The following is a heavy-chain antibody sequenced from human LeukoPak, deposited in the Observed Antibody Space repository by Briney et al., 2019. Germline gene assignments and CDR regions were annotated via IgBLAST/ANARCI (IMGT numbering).Heavy chain of an antibody. J-gene: IGHJ4*02. CDR3: ARERIAVAGTDY. CDR1: GGSFSGYY. D-gene: IGHD6-19*01. Sequence: SETLSLICAVYGGSFSGYYWSWIRQPPGKGLEWIGEINHSGSTNYNPSLKSRVTISVDTSKNQFSLKLSSVTAADTAVYYCARERIAVAGTDYWGQGTLVTVSS. CDR2: INHSGST. V-gene: IGHV4-34*01.